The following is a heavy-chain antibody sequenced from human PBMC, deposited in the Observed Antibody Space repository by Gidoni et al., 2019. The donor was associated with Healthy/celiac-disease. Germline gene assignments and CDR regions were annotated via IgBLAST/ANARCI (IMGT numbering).Heavy chain of an antibody. Sequence: QVQLVQSGAEVKKPGSSVKVSCKASGGTFSSYAISWVRQAPGQGLEWMGRIIPILGIANYAQKFQGRVTITADKSTSTAYMELSSLRSEDTAVYYCARVGHSGSFNLVYWGQGTLVTVSS. CDR1: GGTFSSYA. J-gene: IGHJ4*02. CDR3: ARVGHSGSFNLVY. CDR2: IIPILGIA. V-gene: IGHV1-69*04. D-gene: IGHD1-26*01.